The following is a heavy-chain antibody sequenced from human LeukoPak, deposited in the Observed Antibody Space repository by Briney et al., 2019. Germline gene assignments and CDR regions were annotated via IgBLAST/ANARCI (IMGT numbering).Heavy chain of an antibody. Sequence: GGSLRLSCAASGFTFSSYGMHWVRQAPGKGLEWVAVIWYDGSNKYYADSVKGRFTISRDNSKNTLYLQMNGLRAEDTAVYYCARDKVAGTQYYYYYMDVWGKGTTVTVSS. D-gene: IGHD6-19*01. J-gene: IGHJ6*03. CDR3: ARDKVAGTQYYYYYMDV. CDR1: GFTFSSYG. CDR2: IWYDGSNK. V-gene: IGHV3-33*01.